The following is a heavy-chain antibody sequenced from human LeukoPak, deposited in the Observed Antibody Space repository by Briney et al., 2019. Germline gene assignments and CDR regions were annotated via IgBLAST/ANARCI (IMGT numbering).Heavy chain of an antibody. V-gene: IGHV3-9*01. CDR2: ISWNSGSI. Sequence: PGGSLRLSCAASGFTFDDYAMHWVRQAPGKGLEWVSGISWNSGSIGYADSVKGRFTISRDNAKNSLYLQMNSLRAEDAALYYCAKGNYYDSSGYYYFDYWGQGTLVTVSS. J-gene: IGHJ4*02. CDR3: AKGNYYDSSGYYYFDY. D-gene: IGHD3-22*01. CDR1: GFTFDDYA.